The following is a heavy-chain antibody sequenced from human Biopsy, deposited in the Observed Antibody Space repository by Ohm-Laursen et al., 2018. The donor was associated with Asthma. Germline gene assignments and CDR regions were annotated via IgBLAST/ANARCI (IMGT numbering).Heavy chain of an antibody. D-gene: IGHD3-3*02. Sequence: SLRLSCAAFGFSFSNFAIHWVRQAPGKGLEWVGVISKDASTQDYADSVKGRFTMARGNSKNTLDLQMNSLRAEDTAVYYCARTFHFWSPYHAEHCQLWGQGTLVTVSS. CDR3: ARTFHFWSPYHAEHCQL. J-gene: IGHJ1*01. CDR2: ISKDASTQ. V-gene: IGHV3-30*07. CDR1: GFSFSNFA.